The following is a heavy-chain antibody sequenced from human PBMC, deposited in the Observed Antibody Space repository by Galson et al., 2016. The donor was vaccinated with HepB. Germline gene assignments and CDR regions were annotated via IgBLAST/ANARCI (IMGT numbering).Heavy chain of an antibody. CDR2: ISAYDGHT. V-gene: IGHV1-18*01. Sequence: SVKVSCKASGYTFTSRGLSWVRQAPGQGLEWMGWISAYDGHTNYGQNLQDRLTMTTDTSTSTAYMELRSLRSDDTAVYYCARDQAPLPGDYWGQGTLVTVAS. CDR3: ARDQAPLPGDY. J-gene: IGHJ4*02. D-gene: IGHD2-15*01. CDR1: GYTFTSRG.